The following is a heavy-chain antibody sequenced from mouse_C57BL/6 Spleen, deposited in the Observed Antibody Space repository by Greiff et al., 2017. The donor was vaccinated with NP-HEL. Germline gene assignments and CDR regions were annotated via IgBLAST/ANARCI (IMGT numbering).Heavy chain of an antibody. V-gene: IGHV5-4*01. D-gene: IGHD2-5*01. CDR3: ARDYSNYGTPFDY. Sequence: EVQGVESGGGLVKPGGSLKLSCAASGFTFSSYAMSWVRQTPEKRLEWVATISDGGSYTYYPDNVTGRFTISRENAKNNLYLQMSHLKSEDTAMYYCARDYSNYGTPFDYWGQGTTLTVSS. J-gene: IGHJ2*01. CDR2: ISDGGSYT. CDR1: GFTFSSYA.